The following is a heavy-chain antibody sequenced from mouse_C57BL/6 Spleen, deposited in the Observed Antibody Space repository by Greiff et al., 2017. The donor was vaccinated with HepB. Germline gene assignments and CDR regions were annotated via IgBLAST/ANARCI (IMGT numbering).Heavy chain of an antibody. CDR2: INPNNGGT. CDR1: GYTFTDYN. D-gene: IGHD2-2*01. CDR3: ARPWGYDGDWYFDV. Sequence: VQLQQSGPELVKPGASVKIPCKASGYTFTDYNMDWVKQSHGKSLEWIGDINPNNGGTIYNQKFKGKATLTVDKSSSTAYMELRSLTSEDTAVYYCARPWGYDGDWYFDVWGTGTTVTVSS. V-gene: IGHV1-18*01. J-gene: IGHJ1*03.